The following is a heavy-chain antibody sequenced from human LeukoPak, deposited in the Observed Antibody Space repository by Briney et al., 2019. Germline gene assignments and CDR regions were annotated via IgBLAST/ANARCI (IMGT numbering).Heavy chain of an antibody. J-gene: IGHJ3*01. CDR1: GGSISSGSYY. D-gene: IGHD3-10*01. Sequence: SETLSLTCTASGGSISSGSYYWNWIRQRQPAGKGLEWIGHIQIGGSTNYNPSVEGRVTISIDKSRNHFSLMLTSVTAADTALYYCARGMWFDTLFSAFDVWGQGTMVSVSS. CDR3: ARGMWFDTLFSAFDV. V-gene: IGHV4-61*09. CDR2: IQIGGST.